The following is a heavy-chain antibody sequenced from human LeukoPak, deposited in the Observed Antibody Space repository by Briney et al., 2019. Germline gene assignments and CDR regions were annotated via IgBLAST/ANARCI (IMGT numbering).Heavy chain of an antibody. J-gene: IGHJ5*02. V-gene: IGHV2-5*02. CDR1: GFSLSTSGVG. CDR2: IYWDDEK. D-gene: IGHD3-10*01. CDR3: AHSYYFGSRSYYNVWFAP. Sequence: VSGPALAKPTQTLTLTCTFSGFSLSTSGVGVGWIRQPPGKALQWLALIYWDDEKYYSPSLKSRLSISRDTSRNQVVLTMTNMDTLDTATYFCAHSYYFGSRSYYNVWFAPWGLGTLVTVSS.